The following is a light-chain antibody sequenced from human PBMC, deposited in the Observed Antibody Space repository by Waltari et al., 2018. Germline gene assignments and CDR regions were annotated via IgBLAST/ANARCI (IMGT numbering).Light chain of an antibody. J-gene: IGLJ2*01. CDR1: SPNIGAGSA. CDR3: QSYDSSLSVV. Sequence: QSVLTQPPSVSGAPGQRVTISCTGSSPNIGAGSAVHWYQQPPGTAPKLLIFNNNNRPSGVPDRFSGSKSGTSASLAISGLQAEDEADYYCQSYDSSLSVVLGGGTRLTVL. V-gene: IGLV1-40*01. CDR2: NNN.